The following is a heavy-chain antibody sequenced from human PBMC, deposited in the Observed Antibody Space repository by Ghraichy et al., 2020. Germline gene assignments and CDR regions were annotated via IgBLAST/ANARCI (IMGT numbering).Heavy chain of an antibody. CDR3: AIPSIAVAGLYGMDV. D-gene: IGHD6-19*01. J-gene: IGHJ6*02. V-gene: IGHV4-34*01. CDR2: INHSGST. Sequence: SETLSLTCAVYGGSFSGYYWSWIRQPPGKGLEWIGEINHSGSTNYNPSLKSRVTISVDTSKNQFSLKLSSVTAADTAVYYCAIPSIAVAGLYGMDVWGQGTTVTVSS. CDR1: GGSFSGYY.